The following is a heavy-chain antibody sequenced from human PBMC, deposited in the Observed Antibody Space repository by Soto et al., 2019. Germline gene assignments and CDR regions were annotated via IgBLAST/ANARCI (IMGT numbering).Heavy chain of an antibody. CDR3: ARDTLGCISTSCPRERGDY. V-gene: IGHV3-48*01. J-gene: IGHJ4*02. D-gene: IGHD2-2*01. CDR1: GFTFSSYS. Sequence: SGFTFSSYSMNWVRQAPGKGLEWVSYISSSSSTIYYADSVKGRFTISRDNSKNTLYLQMNSLRAEDTAVYYCARDTLGCISTSCPRERGDYWGQGTLVTVSS. CDR2: ISSSSSTI.